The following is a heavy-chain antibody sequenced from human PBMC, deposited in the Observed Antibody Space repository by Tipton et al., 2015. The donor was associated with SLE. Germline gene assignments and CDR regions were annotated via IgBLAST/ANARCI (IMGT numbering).Heavy chain of an antibody. J-gene: IGHJ4*02. CDR2: IYYSGST. D-gene: IGHD5-18*01. V-gene: IGHV4-59*01. CDR1: GGSISSYY. CDR3: ARGAMVTKFDY. Sequence: LRLSCTVSGGSISSYYWSWIRQPPGKGLEWIGYIYYSGSTNYNPSLKSRVTISVDTSKNQFSLKLSSVTAADTAVYYCARGAMVTKFDYWGQGTLVTVSS.